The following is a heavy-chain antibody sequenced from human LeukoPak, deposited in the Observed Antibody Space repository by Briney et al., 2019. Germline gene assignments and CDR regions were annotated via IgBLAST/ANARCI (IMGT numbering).Heavy chain of an antibody. Sequence: PGGSLRLSCAASGFGFSNYWMSWVRQAPGKGLEWVANMNEDGSEKNYVDSVKGRFTISRDNAQDSLYLQMNSLRAEDTAVYYCARDWGLSNFDYWGQGTLVTVSS. CDR1: GFGFSNYW. D-gene: IGHD3-16*01. CDR3: ARDWGLSNFDY. V-gene: IGHV3-7*01. CDR2: MNEDGSEK. J-gene: IGHJ4*02.